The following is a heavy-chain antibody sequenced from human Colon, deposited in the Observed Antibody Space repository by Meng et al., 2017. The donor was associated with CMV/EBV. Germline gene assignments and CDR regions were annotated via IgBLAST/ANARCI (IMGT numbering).Heavy chain of an antibody. CDR1: GFTFSSYS. D-gene: IGHD2-2*01. Sequence: GGSLRLSCAASGFTFSSYSMNWVRQAPGKGLEWVSSISSSSSYIYYADSVKGRFTISRDNAKNSLYLQMNSLRAEDTAVYYCARRYCSSTSCLFDYWGQGTLVTVSS. CDR2: ISSSSSYI. V-gene: IGHV3-21*01. J-gene: IGHJ4*02. CDR3: ARRYCSSTSCLFDY.